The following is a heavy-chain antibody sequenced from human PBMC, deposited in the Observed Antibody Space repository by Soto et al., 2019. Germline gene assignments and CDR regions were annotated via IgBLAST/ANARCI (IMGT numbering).Heavy chain of an antibody. CDR2: IHAGNGNT. D-gene: IGHD6-19*01. CDR1: GYTFTTYA. CDR3: ARESGSRGWYHLDS. V-gene: IGHV1-3*05. J-gene: IGHJ4*02. Sequence: QVQLVQSGAEEKKPGATVKVSCKASGYTFTTYAIHWVRQAPGHRPEWMGWIHAGNGNTKYPQNLQGRVTISRDTXXSAAYMGLSSLSSDDTAVYYCARESGSRGWYHLDSWGQGTLVIVSS.